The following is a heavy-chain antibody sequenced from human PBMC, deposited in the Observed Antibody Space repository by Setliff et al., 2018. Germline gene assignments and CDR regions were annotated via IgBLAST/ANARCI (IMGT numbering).Heavy chain of an antibody. D-gene: IGHD2-15*01. Sequence: GASVKVSCKASGGTFSSYAISWVRQASGQGLEWMGGIIPILGIANYAQKFQGRVTITADKSTSTAYMELSSLRSEDTAVYYCARLSSGYCSGGSCPAGYDYWGQGTLVTVSS. CDR2: IIPILGIA. CDR1: GGTFSSYA. V-gene: IGHV1-69*10. J-gene: IGHJ4*02. CDR3: ARLSSGYCSGGSCPAGYDY.